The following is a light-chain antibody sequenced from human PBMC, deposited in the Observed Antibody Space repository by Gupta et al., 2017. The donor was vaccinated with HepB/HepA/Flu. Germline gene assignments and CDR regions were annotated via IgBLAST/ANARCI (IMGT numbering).Light chain of an antibody. CDR1: QSISSW. V-gene: IGKV1-5*03. J-gene: IGKJ1*01. Sequence: DIQMTQSPSTLSASVGDRVTITCRASQSISSWLAWYQQKPGKAPKLLIYKASRGESGVPSRFSGSGSGTEFTLTSSRRQDDDFANYYCQQDNSYRTFGQGTKVEIK. CDR2: KAS. CDR3: QQDNSYRT.